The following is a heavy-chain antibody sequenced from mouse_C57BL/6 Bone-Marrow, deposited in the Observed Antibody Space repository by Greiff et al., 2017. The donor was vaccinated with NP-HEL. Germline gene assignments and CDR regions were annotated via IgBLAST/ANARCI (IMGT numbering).Heavy chain of an antibody. CDR1: GFTFSDYY. D-gene: IGHD2-5*01. J-gene: IGHJ1*03. V-gene: IGHV5-12*01. CDR3: ARLDSNYVYWYFDV. Sequence: DVQLVESGGGLVQPGGSLKLSCAASGFTFSDYYMYWVRQTPEKRLEWVAYISNGGGSTYYPDTVKGRFTISRDNAKNTLYLQMSRLKSEDTAMYYCARLDSNYVYWYFDVWGTGTTVTVSS. CDR2: ISNGGGST.